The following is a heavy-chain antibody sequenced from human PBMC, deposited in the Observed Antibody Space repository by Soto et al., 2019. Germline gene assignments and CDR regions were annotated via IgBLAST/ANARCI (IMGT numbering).Heavy chain of an antibody. Sequence: QVQLQESGPGLVKPSQTLSLTCSVSGDSISRIDYYWTWIRQHPEKALEWIGNIYFCGNTYYSPSLESRLTISVDTSKNQFSLKLTSVTAADTAVYYCAREGGSYDSGGYLIRGAFDIWGQGTMVTVSS. D-gene: IGHD3-22*01. CDR2: IYFCGNT. CDR1: GDSISRIDYY. V-gene: IGHV4-31*03. CDR3: AREGGSYDSGGYLIRGAFDI. J-gene: IGHJ3*02.